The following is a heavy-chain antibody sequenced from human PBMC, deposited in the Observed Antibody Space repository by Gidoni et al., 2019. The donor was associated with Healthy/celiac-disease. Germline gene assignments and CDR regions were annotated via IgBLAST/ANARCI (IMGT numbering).Heavy chain of an antibody. J-gene: IGHJ4*02. V-gene: IGHV4-39*01. Sequence: QLQLQESDPGLVKPSETLSLPCTVSGGSIRSSSYYWGWIRQPPGKGLEWIGSIYYSGSTYYNPSLKSRVTISVDTSKNQFSLKLSSVTAADTAVYYCARLRGRDRPSSYYFDYWGQGTLVTVSS. CDR3: ARLRGRDRPSSYYFDY. D-gene: IGHD3-10*01. CDR2: IYYSGST. CDR1: GGSIRSSSYY.